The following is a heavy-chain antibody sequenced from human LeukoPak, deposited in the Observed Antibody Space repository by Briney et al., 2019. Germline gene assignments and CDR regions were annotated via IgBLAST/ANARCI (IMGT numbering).Heavy chain of an antibody. D-gene: IGHD5-12*01. CDR1: GFTFSTYT. J-gene: IGHJ4*02. CDR2: IGSSGGGI. V-gene: IGHV3-23*01. Sequence: PGGSLRLSCAASGFTFSTYTMYWVRHPPGKGLEWVSIIGSSGGGIHYTDSVKGRFTISRDNSKITLYLQMNSLRAEDTAVYYCAKSYNGYESKPDYWGQGTLVTVSS. CDR3: AKSYNGYESKPDY.